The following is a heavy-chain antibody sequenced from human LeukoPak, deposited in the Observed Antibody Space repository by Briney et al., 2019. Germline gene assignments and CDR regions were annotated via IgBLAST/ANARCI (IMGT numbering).Heavy chain of an antibody. CDR1: GYTFTSYD. Sequence: ASVKVSCKASGYTFTSYDFNWVRQATGQRPEWMGWMSPNSGDTGYAQKFQDRVAMTRNTSISTAYMELSSLRSDDTAVYHCARGPPNWGYDYWGPGTLVTVSS. V-gene: IGHV1-8*01. CDR3: ARGPPNWGYDY. CDR2: MSPNSGDT. J-gene: IGHJ4*02. D-gene: IGHD7-27*01.